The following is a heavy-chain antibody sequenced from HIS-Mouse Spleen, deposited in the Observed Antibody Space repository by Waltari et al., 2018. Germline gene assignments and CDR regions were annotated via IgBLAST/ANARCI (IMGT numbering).Heavy chain of an antibody. Sequence: QVQLVQSGAEVKKPGASVKVSCKASGYTFTSYGISWVRQAPGQGLEWMGWISADKGKANYAQKRQGRVTMTTDTSTSTAYVELRSLRSDETAVYYCARDSVTHFDYWGQGTLVTVSS. CDR3: ARDSVTHFDY. D-gene: IGHD5-18*01. J-gene: IGHJ4*02. V-gene: IGHV1-18*01. CDR2: ISADKGKA. CDR1: GYTFTSYG.